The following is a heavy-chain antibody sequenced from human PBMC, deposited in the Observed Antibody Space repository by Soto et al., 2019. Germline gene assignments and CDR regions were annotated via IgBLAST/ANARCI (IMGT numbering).Heavy chain of an antibody. J-gene: IGHJ5*02. D-gene: IGHD2-2*01. CDR3: ARRQAFCISTSCYPTFDP. CDR2: IYYSGST. V-gene: IGHV4-59*01. CDR1: GGSFSGYY. Sequence: PSETLSLTCAVYGGSFSGYYWTWIRQPPGTGLEWIGYIYYSGSTNYNPSLKSRVTISVDTSKNQFSLKLSSVTAADTAVYYCARRQAFCISTSCYPTFDPWGQGTLVTVSS.